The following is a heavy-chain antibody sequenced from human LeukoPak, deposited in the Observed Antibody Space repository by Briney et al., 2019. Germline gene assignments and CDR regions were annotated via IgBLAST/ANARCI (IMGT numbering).Heavy chain of an antibody. J-gene: IGHJ6*02. CDR3: ARHRIAAAGSNYYYYGMDV. Sequence: GESLKISCKGSGYSFISYWIGWVRQMPGKGLEWMGSIYPGDSDTRYSPSFQGQVTLSADKSTSTAYLQWSSLKASDTAMYYCARHRIAAAGSNYYYYGMDVWGQGTTVTVSS. CDR2: IYPGDSDT. CDR1: GYSFISYW. D-gene: IGHD6-13*01. V-gene: IGHV5-51*01.